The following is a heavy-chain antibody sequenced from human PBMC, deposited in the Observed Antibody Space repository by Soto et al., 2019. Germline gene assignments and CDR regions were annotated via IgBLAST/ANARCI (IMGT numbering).Heavy chain of an antibody. Sequence: QVHLQESGPRLVKPSETLSLTCTVSGGSISNYYWSWIRQPPGRGLEWIGHIFYSGSTNYNPALKSRVTISVDTSKSQFSLKLGSVPAADTAVYYCAKDSGYNYGYFRWFDPWGQGTLVTVSS. CDR1: GGSISNYY. D-gene: IGHD5-18*01. CDR3: AKDSGYNYGYFRWFDP. CDR2: IFYSGST. V-gene: IGHV4-59*01. J-gene: IGHJ5*02.